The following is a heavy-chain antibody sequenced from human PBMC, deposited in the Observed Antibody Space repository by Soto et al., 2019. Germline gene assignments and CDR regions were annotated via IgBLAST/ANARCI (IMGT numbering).Heavy chain of an antibody. Sequence: QITLKESGPTLVKPTQTLTLTCTLSGLSLSTSGVGVGWIRKPPGKALEWLALIYWDDDKRYSPSLKSRLTVTKDTSKNQVAMTMTNMDPVDTATYYCARSSWRFRSFDYWGQGTLVTVSS. CDR2: IYWDDDK. V-gene: IGHV2-5*02. CDR3: ARSSWRFRSFDY. J-gene: IGHJ4*02. D-gene: IGHD3-3*01. CDR1: GLSLSTSGVG.